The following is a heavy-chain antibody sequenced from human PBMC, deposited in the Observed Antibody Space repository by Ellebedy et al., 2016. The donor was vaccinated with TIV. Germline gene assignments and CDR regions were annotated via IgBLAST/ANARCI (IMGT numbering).Heavy chain of an antibody. CDR2: IVGSGGGI. V-gene: IGHV3-23*01. J-gene: IGHJ4*02. CDR1: GFTFSRYA. D-gene: IGHD5-18*01. Sequence: GESLKISCAASGFTFSRYATTWVRQAPGKGLEWVSGIVGSGGGIFYADSVKGRFTISRDNSKSTVDLQMNSLRAEDTAIYYCARDRTPGDGYWVFDQWGQGALVTVSS. CDR3: ARDRTPGDGYWVFDQ.